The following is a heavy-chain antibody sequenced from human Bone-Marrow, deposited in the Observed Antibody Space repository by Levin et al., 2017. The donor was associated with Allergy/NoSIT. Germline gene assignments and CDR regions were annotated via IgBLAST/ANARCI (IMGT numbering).Heavy chain of an antibody. CDR1: ESSISSGYN. D-gene: IGHD6-13*01. CDR3: AGQRAAVGAFDY. Sequence: SETLSLTCSVSESSISSGYNWGWIRQPPGKGLEWLGNIYHTGSAYYNPSLKSRVSLLVDKSTNRFSLKLSSVTAADTAVYYCAGQRAAVGAFDYWGQGTLVTVSS. J-gene: IGHJ4*02. V-gene: IGHV4-38-2*02. CDR2: IYHTGSA.